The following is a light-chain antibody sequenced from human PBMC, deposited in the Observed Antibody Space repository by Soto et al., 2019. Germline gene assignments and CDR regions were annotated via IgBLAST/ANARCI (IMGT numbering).Light chain of an antibody. CDR1: SSDVGNYDY. V-gene: IGLV2-8*01. Sequence: QSVLTQPPSASGSPGQSVTISCTGTSSDVGNYDYVSWYQQHPGKAPKLMIHEVSKRPSGVPDRFSGSKSGNTASLTVSGLQAEDEADYYCSSYAGSHNLVFGGGTKLTVL. CDR3: SSYAGSHNLV. J-gene: IGLJ2*01. CDR2: EVS.